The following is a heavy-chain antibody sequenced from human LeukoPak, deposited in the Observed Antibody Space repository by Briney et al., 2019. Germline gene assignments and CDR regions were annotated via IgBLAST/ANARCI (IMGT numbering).Heavy chain of an antibody. D-gene: IGHD3-3*01. J-gene: IGHJ4*02. CDR3: ARGVPYDSWSGPHYSDY. V-gene: IGHV3-7*01. CDR2: IKQDGSQE. Sequence: GGSLRLSCEASGFTFSSYWMSWVRQAPGKGLEWVAHIKQDGSQEYYVDSVKGRFTISRDSAKNSLYLQMNSLRAEDTAVYYCARGVPYDSWSGPHYSDYWGQGTLVTVSS. CDR1: GFTFSSYW.